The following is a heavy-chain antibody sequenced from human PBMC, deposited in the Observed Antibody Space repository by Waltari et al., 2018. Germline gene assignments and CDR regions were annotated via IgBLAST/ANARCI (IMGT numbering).Heavy chain of an antibody. CDR3: ARGRSYYFDY. CDR2: TYYRSKWYN. J-gene: IGHJ4*02. CDR1: GDSVPSHRAA. Sequence: QVQLQQSGPGLVKPSQTLSLPCAISGDSVPSHRAAWTCIRQSPSRGLEWLGRTYYRSKWYNDYAVSVKSRITINPDTAKNQFSLQLNSVTPEDTAVYYCARGRSYYFDYWGQGTLVTVSS. V-gene: IGHV6-1*01.